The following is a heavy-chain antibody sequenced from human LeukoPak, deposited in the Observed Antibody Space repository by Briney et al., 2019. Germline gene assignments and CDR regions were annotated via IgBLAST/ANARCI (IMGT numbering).Heavy chain of an antibody. CDR3: VKSGMTPAGSVNWFDP. J-gene: IGHJ5*02. CDR2: ITNNGGIT. Sequence: GGSLRLSCSASGFTFTDYAMHWVRQAPGKGLEFVSGITNNGGITYYADSVKGRFTISRDNSKNTLYLQMSSLRPEDTAVYYCVKSGMTPAGSVNWFDPWGQGTLVTVSS. V-gene: IGHV3-64D*06. D-gene: IGHD6-13*01. CDR1: GFTFTDYA.